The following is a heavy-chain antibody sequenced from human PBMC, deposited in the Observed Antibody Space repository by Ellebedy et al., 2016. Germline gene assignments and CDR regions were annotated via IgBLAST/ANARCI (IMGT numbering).Heavy chain of an antibody. D-gene: IGHD1-26*01. CDR3: ARASRIVGAIRDAFDI. Sequence: ASVQVSCXASGYTFTSYGINWVRQAPGQGLEWMGWISAYNGNTNYAQKLQGRVTMTTDTSTSTAYMELRSLRSDDTAVYYCARASRIVGAIRDAFDIWGQGTMVTVSS. CDR1: GYTFTSYG. V-gene: IGHV1-18*01. CDR2: ISAYNGNT. J-gene: IGHJ3*02.